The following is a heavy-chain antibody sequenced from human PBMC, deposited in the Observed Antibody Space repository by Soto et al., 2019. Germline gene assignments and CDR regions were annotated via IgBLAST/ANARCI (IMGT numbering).Heavy chain of an antibody. J-gene: IGHJ3*01. CDR3: ASAGSRVINRGGFDF. CDR2: VIPIYGTP. V-gene: IGHV1-69*18. D-gene: IGHD2-15*01. CDR1: RGALSRYA. Sequence: QVQLVQSGAEVKQPGSSVKVSCKASRGALSRYAITWVRQAPGLGLDWMGRVIPIYGTPNHAQKFQGRLSLTVDASKSTAYLELSGLRSEDTAVYICASAGSRVINRGGFDFWGQAKRVTVSS.